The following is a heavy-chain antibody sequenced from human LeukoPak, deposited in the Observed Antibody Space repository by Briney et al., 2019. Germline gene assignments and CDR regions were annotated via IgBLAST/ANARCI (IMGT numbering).Heavy chain of an antibody. J-gene: IGHJ6*02. V-gene: IGHV3-13*01. Sequence: GGSLRLSCAASGFTLSSYDMHWVRQVTGKGLEWVSAIGVAGDTYYPGSVKGRFIITRENAKDSLYLQMNSLRVEDTAVYYCARDRHGMAVWGQGTTVVVSS. CDR3: ARDRHGMAV. CDR1: GFTLSSYD. CDR2: IGVAGDT.